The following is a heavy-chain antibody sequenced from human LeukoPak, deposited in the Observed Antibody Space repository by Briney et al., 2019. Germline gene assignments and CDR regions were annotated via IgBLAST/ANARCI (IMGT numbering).Heavy chain of an antibody. CDR1: GFTFTSSA. CDR3: AADPIILLRSLGG. Sequence: GAAVKVSCMASGFTFTSSAVQWVRQARGQRLEWIGWIVDVRGNTNYAQKFQERVTITRAMSTSTAYMELSRLRYEDTAVYYCAADPIILLRSLGGWGQGTLVTVSS. V-gene: IGHV1-58*01. J-gene: IGHJ4*02. D-gene: IGHD3-10*01. CDR2: IVDVRGNT.